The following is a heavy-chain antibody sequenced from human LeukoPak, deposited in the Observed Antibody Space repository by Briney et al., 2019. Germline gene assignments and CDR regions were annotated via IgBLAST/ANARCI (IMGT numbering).Heavy chain of an antibody. V-gene: IGHV3-23*01. CDR3: AKDYSGYDSPK. Sequence: GGSLRLSCAASEFTFSSYAMSWVRQAPGKGLEWVSAISGSGGSTYYADSVKGRFTISRDNSKNTLYLQMNSLRAEDTAVYYCAKDYSGYDSPKWGQGTLVTVSS. J-gene: IGHJ4*02. CDR1: EFTFSSYA. D-gene: IGHD5-12*01. CDR2: ISGSGGST.